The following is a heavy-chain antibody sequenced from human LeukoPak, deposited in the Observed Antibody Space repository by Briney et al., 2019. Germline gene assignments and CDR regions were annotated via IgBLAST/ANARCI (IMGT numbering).Heavy chain of an antibody. J-gene: IGHJ3*02. CDR1: GGSISSYY. CDR2: IYYSGST. D-gene: IGHD6-19*01. V-gene: IGHV4-39*01. CDR3: VRSYSSGWYEAFDI. Sequence: SETLSLTCTVSGGSISSYYWGWIRQPPGKGLEWIGSIYYSGSTYYNPSLKSRVTISVDTSKNQFSLKLSSVTAADTAVYYCVRSYSSGWYEAFDIWGQGTMVTVSS.